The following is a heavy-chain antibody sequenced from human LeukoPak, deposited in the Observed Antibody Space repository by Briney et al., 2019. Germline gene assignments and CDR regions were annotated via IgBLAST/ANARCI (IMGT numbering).Heavy chain of an antibody. V-gene: IGHV1-69*05. J-gene: IGHJ6*03. CDR3: AVTGLYNYYYYYYMDV. CDR1: GGTFSSYA. D-gene: IGHD7-27*01. CDR2: IFPIFGTA. Sequence: SVKVSCKASGGTFSSYAISWVRQAPGQGLEWMGRIFPIFGTANYAQKFQGRVTITTDESTSTAYMELSSLRSEDTAVYYCAVTGLYNYYYYYYMDVWGKGTTVTVSS.